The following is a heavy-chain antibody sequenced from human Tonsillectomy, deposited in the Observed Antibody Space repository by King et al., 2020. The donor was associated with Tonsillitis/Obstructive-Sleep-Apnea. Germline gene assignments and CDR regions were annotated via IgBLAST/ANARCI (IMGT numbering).Heavy chain of an antibody. D-gene: IGHD6-13*01. V-gene: IGHV1-2*02. CDR2: INPDSGGT. Sequence: QLVQSGAEVKKPGASVKVSCKAAGYTFTGYYMYWVRQAPGQGLEWMGWINPDSGGTKYAQKFQGRVTMTRDRSISTVYMELSRLRSDDTAVYYCARGAAASPLGMDLWGQGTTVTVSS. J-gene: IGHJ6*02. CDR3: ARGAAASPLGMDL. CDR1: GYTFTGYY.